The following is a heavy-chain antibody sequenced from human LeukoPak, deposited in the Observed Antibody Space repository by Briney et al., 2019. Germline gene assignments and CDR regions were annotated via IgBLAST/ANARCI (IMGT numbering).Heavy chain of an antibody. CDR1: GGSISSYY. D-gene: IGHD6-19*01. Sequence: SETLSLTCTVSGGSISSYYWSWIRQPPGKGLEWIGYIYYSGSTNYNPSLKSRVTMSVDTSKNQFSLKLSSVTAADTAVYYCARDGQYSSGWYPYYFDYWGQGTLVTVSS. V-gene: IGHV4-59*12. CDR2: IYYSGST. CDR3: ARDGQYSSGWYPYYFDY. J-gene: IGHJ4*02.